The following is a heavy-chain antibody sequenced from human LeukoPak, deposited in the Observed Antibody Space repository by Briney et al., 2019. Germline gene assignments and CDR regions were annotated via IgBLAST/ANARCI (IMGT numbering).Heavy chain of an antibody. D-gene: IGHD1-26*01. V-gene: IGHV3-23*01. Sequence: TGGSLRLSCAASGFTFSSYAMSWVRQAPGKGLEWVSAISGSGGSTYYADSVKGRFTISRDNAKNTLYLQMNSLRAEDTAVYYCASGIVGPNFDYWGQGTLVTVSS. J-gene: IGHJ4*02. CDR2: ISGSGGST. CDR1: GFTFSSYA. CDR3: ASGIVGPNFDY.